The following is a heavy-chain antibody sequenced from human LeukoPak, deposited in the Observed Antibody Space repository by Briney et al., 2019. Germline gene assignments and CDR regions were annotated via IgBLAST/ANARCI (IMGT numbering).Heavy chain of an antibody. CDR1: GGSITSYY. CDR3: ARGGWRLDY. D-gene: IGHD2-15*01. J-gene: IGHJ4*02. V-gene: IGHV4-59*01. Sequence: SETLSLTCTVSGGSITSYYWSWIRQPPGEGLEWIGYIFYSGSTNYNPSLKSRVTISVDTSKNQFSLKLSSVTAADTAVYYCARGGWRLDYWGQGTLVTVSS. CDR2: IFYSGST.